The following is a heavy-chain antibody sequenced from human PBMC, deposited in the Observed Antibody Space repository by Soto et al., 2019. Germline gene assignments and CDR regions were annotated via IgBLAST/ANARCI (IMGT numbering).Heavy chain of an antibody. D-gene: IGHD3-3*01. Sequence: PGGSLRLSCAASGFNFSSFWMSWVRQAPGKGLEWVANIKQDGSEKYYVDSVKGRFTISRDNAKNSLYLQMNSLRAEDTAVYYCARLLGLRFLEWSRGPFDYWGQGTLVTVSS. CDR1: GFNFSSFW. J-gene: IGHJ4*02. CDR3: ARLLGLRFLEWSRGPFDY. CDR2: IKQDGSEK. V-gene: IGHV3-7*01.